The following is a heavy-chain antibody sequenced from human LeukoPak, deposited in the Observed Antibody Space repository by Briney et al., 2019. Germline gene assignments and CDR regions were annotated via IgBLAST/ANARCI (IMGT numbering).Heavy chain of an antibody. D-gene: IGHD3-10*01. CDR3: ARGSGYGEY. Sequence: PGRSLRLSCAASGFTFSSYWMSWVRQAPGKGLEWVANINYDGSQRNYADSVKGRFTISRDDAKKSLYLQMNSLRVEDTAVYYCARGSGYGEYWGQGTLVTVSS. V-gene: IGHV3-7*03. CDR2: INYDGSQR. CDR1: GFTFSSYW. J-gene: IGHJ4*02.